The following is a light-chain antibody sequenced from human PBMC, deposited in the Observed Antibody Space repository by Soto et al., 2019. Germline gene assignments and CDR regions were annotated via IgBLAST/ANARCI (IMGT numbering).Light chain of an antibody. CDR1: QSIINW. V-gene: IGKV1-5*01. Sequence: DIQMTQSPSTLSASVGDRVTITCRASQSIINWLAWYQQKPGKAPKLLIYDASSLESGVPSRFSGSGSGTEFPLTISSLQPDDFATYYCQQYNSYSCTFGQGTKLEIK. CDR2: DAS. J-gene: IGKJ2*02. CDR3: QQYNSYSCT.